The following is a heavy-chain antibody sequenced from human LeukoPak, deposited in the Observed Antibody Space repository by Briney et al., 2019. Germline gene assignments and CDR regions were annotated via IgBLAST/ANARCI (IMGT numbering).Heavy chain of an antibody. D-gene: IGHD3-22*01. J-gene: IGHJ4*02. CDR1: GFTFDDYA. Sequence: GGSLRLSCAASGFTFDDYAMHWVRQAPGKGLEWVSGISWNSGSIGYADSVKGRFTISRDNAKNSLYLQMNSLRAEDTALYYCAKITSFDYCDSSGYIDYWGQGTLVTVSS. CDR3: AKITSFDYCDSSGYIDY. CDR2: ISWNSGSI. V-gene: IGHV3-9*01.